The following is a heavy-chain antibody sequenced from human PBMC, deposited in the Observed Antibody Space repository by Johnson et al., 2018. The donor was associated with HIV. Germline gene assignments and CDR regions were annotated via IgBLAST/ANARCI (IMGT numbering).Heavy chain of an antibody. J-gene: IGHJ3*02. CDR3: AGGRDGYNFGAFDI. CDR1: GFTVSSNY. CDR2: IYIGGST. D-gene: IGHD5-24*01. Sequence: VQLVESGGGLVQPGGSLRLSFAASGFTVSSNYMSWVRQAPGKGLEWVSVIYIGGSTYYADSVKGRFTISRDNSKNTLYLQMNSLRAEDTAVYYCAGGRDGYNFGAFDIWGQGTMVTVSS. V-gene: IGHV3-53*01.